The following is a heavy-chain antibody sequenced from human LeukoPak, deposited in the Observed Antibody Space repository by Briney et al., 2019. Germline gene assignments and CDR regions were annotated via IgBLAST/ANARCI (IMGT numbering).Heavy chain of an antibody. J-gene: IGHJ3*02. CDR2: IYYSGST. Sequence: TLSLTCTVSGGSISSGGYYWSWIRQHPGKGLEWIGYIYYSGSTYYNPSLKSRVTISVDTSKNQFSLKLSSVTAADTAVYYCARDGHGDAFDIWGQGTMVTVSS. CDR1: GGSISSGGYY. V-gene: IGHV4-31*03. CDR3: ARDGHGDAFDI.